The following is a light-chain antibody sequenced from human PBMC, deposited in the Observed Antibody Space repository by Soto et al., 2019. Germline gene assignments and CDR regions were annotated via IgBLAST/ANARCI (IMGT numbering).Light chain of an antibody. CDR1: QRLVYSDGNTY. CDR3: MQGTHWPWT. J-gene: IGKJ1*01. CDR2: EVS. Sequence: DVDMTQSPVSLAVTLGQPASISCRSSQRLVYSDGNTYLNWFQQRPGQSPRRLIYEVSNRESGVPDRFRRRGSGPDFTPKIRRVGPEDCGVYYCMQGTHWPWTFGQGTKVEIK. V-gene: IGKV2-30*01.